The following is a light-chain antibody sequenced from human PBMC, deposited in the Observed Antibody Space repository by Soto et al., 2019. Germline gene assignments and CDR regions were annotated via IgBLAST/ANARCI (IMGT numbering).Light chain of an antibody. CDR1: QSVSSN. CDR2: GAS. CDR3: QQYLTWLT. Sequence: EIVMTQSPATLSASPGERATLSCRASQSVSSNLVWYQQKPGQAPRLLIYGASTRATGIPARFSGSGSGTEFTLTISRLPSEYFAVYYCQQYLTWLTFGGGTKVEIK. J-gene: IGKJ4*01. V-gene: IGKV3-15*01.